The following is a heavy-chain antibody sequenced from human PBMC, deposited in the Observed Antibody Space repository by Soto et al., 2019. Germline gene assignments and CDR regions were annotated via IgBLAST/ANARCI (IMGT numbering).Heavy chain of an antibody. CDR3: AKVRSTTIFDVVSLFDY. V-gene: IGHV4-59*01. J-gene: IGHJ4*02. D-gene: IGHD3-3*01. Sequence: SETLSLTCTVSGGSISSFYWNWIRQPPGKGLEWIGYISYSGSTNYNPSLKSRVTISVDTSKNKFSLRLTSVTAADTAVYYCAKVRSTTIFDVVSLFDYWGQGTLVTVSS. CDR1: GGSISSFY. CDR2: ISYSGST.